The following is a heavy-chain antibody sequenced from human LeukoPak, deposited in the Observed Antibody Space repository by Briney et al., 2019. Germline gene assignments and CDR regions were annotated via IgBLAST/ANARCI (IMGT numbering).Heavy chain of an antibody. Sequence: SETLSLTCAVYGGSFSGYYWSWIRQPPGKGLEWIGEINHSGSTNYNPSLKSRVTISVDTSKNQFALKLSSVAAADTAVFYCARGPHRTVAPLDYWGQGTLVTVSS. V-gene: IGHV4-34*01. CDR2: INHSGST. J-gene: IGHJ4*02. CDR3: ARGPHRTVAPLDY. D-gene: IGHD6-19*01. CDR1: GGSFSGYY.